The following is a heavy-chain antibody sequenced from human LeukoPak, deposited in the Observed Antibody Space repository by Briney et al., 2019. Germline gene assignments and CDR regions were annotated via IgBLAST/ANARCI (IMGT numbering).Heavy chain of an antibody. CDR3: ARLHPVQGYRESGYYYYYGMDV. Sequence: SVKVSCKASGGTFSSYAISWVRQAPGQGLEWMGGIIPIFGTANYAQKFQGRVTITADESTSTAYMELSSLRSEDTAVYYCARLHPVQGYRESGYYYYYGMDVWGKGTTITVSS. CDR2: IIPIFGTA. V-gene: IGHV1-69*01. D-gene: IGHD5-18*01. J-gene: IGHJ6*04. CDR1: GGTFSSYA.